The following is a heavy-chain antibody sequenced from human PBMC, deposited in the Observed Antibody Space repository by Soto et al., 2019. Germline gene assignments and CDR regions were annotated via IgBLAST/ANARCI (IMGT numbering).Heavy chain of an antibody. J-gene: IGHJ5*02. V-gene: IGHV4-61*01. CDR3: ARVDFGDYAWYHP. CDR2: IYYNGST. CDR1: GGSVSSGLYF. Sequence: QVQLQESGPGLVKPSDTLSLTCTVSGGSVSSGLYFWSWIRQPPGKGLEWIGNIYYNGSTSYNPSLKSRVTISVDTSKNQVTLKMTSATAAYTVLYYCARVDFGDYAWYHPWGQVTLVADSS. D-gene: IGHD4-17*01.